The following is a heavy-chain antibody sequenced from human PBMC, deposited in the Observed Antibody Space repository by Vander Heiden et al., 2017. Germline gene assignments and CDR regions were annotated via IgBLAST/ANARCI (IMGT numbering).Heavy chain of an antibody. J-gene: IGHJ5*01. CDR2: ISGSGSYK. D-gene: IGHD1-20*01. V-gene: IGHV3-21*01. Sequence: EVLLVESGGGLVTPGGSLRLSCAASGFAFSTTSMNWVRQAPGKGLEWVAYISGSGSYKYYPDSMKGRFTVSRDNTNNSRYLEMNSLRVDDTAVYYCAKEGALITIPAIFDSWGQGALVTVSS. CDR3: AKEGALITIPAIFDS. CDR1: GFAFSTTS.